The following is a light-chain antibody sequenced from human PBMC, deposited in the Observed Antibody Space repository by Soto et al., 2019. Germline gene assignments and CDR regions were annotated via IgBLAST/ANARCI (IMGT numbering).Light chain of an antibody. CDR3: EQYDSSPYT. CDR2: GAS. J-gene: IGKJ5*01. Sequence: ESVLTQSPGTLSLSPGERATLSCRASQSVSSTYLAWYQHKPSQAPRLLIYGASSRETGIPDTFSGSGSGTDFTLNISRLEPEDFAVYYCEQYDSSPYTFGQGTRLEIK. V-gene: IGKV3-20*01. CDR1: QSVSSTY.